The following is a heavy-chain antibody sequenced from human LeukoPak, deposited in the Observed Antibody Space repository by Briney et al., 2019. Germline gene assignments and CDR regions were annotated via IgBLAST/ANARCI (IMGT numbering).Heavy chain of an antibody. CDR1: GGSISSGGYY. V-gene: IGHV4-61*08. CDR2: IYYSGST. J-gene: IGHJ4*02. D-gene: IGHD6-19*01. CDR3: ARSKMYSSGWYGNSYYFDY. Sequence: SQTLSLTCTVSGGSISSGGYYWSWIRQPPGKGLEWIGYIYYSGSTNYNPSLKSRVTISVDTSKNQFSLKLSSVTAADTAVYYCARSKMYSSGWYGNSYYFDYWGQGTLVTVSS.